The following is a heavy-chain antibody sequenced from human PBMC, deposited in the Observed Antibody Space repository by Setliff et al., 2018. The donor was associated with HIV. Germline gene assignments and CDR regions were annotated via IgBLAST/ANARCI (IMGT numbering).Heavy chain of an antibody. CDR3: ARGSDCDTTTCGDYYSMGV. J-gene: IGHJ6*03. CDR2: INYSGGT. Sequence: SETLSLTCAVYGGSFSGYSWNWIRQPPGKGLEWIGEINYSGGTNYNPSLKSRITISVDTSKNQLSLRLTSVTAADTAVYYCARGSDCDTTTCGDYYSMGVWGIGSTVTVSS. D-gene: IGHD2-2*01. CDR1: GGSFSGYS. V-gene: IGHV4-34*01.